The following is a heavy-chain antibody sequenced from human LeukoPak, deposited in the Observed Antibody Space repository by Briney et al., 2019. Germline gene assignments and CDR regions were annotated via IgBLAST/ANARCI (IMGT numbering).Heavy chain of an antibody. Sequence: ASAKVSCKASGYTFSSYYTHSVRPAPGQRVGRMGIINRIGDSTSNAQTFQGRVTMTRDTSTSTGYMDLSSLRSEDTAVYYCARAHPPLSYGGYDYWGQGTLVTVSS. CDR3: ARAHPPLSYGGYDY. CDR1: GYTFSSYY. D-gene: IGHD5-12*01. V-gene: IGHV1-46*01. CDR2: INRIGDST. J-gene: IGHJ4*02.